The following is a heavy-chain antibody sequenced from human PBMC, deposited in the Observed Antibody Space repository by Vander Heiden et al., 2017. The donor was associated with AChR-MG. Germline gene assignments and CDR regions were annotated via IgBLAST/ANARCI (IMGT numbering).Heavy chain of an antibody. CDR2: VFYSGST. CDR1: GGSISRTSYY. J-gene: IGHJ3*02. CDR3: ARPRRQWLPYDAFDI. D-gene: IGHD6-19*01. Sequence: QLQLQESGPGLVKPSETLSLTCTVSGGSISRTSYYWGWIRQPTGQGLAWLGSVFYSGSTYYNPSLKSRVTISVDTSKNQFSLKLSSVTAADTAVYYCARPRRQWLPYDAFDIWGQGATVTVAS. V-gene: IGHV4-39*01.